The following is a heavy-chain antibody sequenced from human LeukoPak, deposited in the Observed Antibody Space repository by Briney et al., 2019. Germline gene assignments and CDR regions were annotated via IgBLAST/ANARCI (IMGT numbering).Heavy chain of an antibody. Sequence: SETLSLTCTVSGGSISSYYWSWIRQPPGKGLEWIGYIYYSGSTNYNPSLKSRVTISVDTSKNQFSLKLSSVTAADTAVYYCARGTVGASYNYWGQGTLVTVSS. J-gene: IGHJ4*02. CDR3: ARGTVGASYNY. D-gene: IGHD1-26*01. CDR1: GGSISSYY. CDR2: IYYSGST. V-gene: IGHV4-59*01.